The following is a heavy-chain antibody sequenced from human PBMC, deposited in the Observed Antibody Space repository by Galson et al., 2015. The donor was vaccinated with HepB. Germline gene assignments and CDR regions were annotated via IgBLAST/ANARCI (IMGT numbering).Heavy chain of an antibody. CDR2: ISGSGGST. V-gene: IGHV3-23*01. J-gene: IGHJ4*02. D-gene: IGHD6-19*01. CDR1: GFTFSSYA. Sequence: SLRLSCAASGFTFSSYAMSWVRQAPGKGLEWVSAISGSGGSTYYADSVKGRFTISRDNSKNTLYLQMNSLRAEDTAVYYCAKDGSSGWYPTTHDYWGQGTLVTVSS. CDR3: AKDGSSGWYPTTHDY.